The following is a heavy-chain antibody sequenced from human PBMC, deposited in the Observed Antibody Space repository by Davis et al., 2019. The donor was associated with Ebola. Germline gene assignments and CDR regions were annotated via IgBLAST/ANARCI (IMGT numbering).Heavy chain of an antibody. CDR2: INSDGSST. J-gene: IGHJ4*02. V-gene: IGHV3-74*01. D-gene: IGHD1-7*01. Sequence: GESLKISCAASGFTFSSYWMHWVRQAPGKGLVWVSRINSDGSSTSYADSVKGRFTISRDNAKNTLYLQMNSLRDEDTAVYYCARGRGNYAIDYWGQGTLVIVSS. CDR1: GFTFSSYW. CDR3: ARGRGNYAIDY.